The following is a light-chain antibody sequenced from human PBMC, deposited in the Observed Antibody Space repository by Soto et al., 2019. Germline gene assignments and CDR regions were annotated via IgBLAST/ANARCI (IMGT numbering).Light chain of an antibody. J-gene: IGLJ1*01. CDR3: RSYTSSRTRG. Sequence: QSALTQPASVSGSPGQSITISCTGASSDVGGYNYVSWYQQHPGKAPKLMIYEVSNRPSGVSNRFYGSKSGNTASLTISGLEAEDEDDYYCRSYTSSRTRGIGSGNNVT. CDR2: EVS. V-gene: IGLV2-14*01. CDR1: SSDVGGYNY.